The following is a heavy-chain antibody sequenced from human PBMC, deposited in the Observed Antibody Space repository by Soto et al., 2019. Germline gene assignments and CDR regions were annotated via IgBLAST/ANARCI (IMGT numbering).Heavy chain of an antibody. CDR1: GGSISIGDYY. J-gene: IGHJ6*02. V-gene: IGHV4-30-4*01. D-gene: IGHD3-9*01. CDR2: IYYSGST. CDR3: ARHILTGYDYYYGMDV. Sequence: SETLSLTCTVSGGSISIGDYYWSWIRHPPGKGLEWIGYIYYSGSTYYNPSLKSRVTISVDTSKNQFSLKLSSVTAADTAVYYCARHILTGYDYYYGMDVWGQGTTVTVSS.